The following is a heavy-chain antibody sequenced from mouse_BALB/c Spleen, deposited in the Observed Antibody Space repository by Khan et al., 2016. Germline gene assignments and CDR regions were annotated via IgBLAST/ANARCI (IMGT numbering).Heavy chain of an antibody. V-gene: IGHV1-77*01. CDR1: GYTFTDYY. CDR2: IFPGSGST. D-gene: IGHD1-2*01. J-gene: IGHJ4*01. Sequence: VQLQESGTELPRPGASVKLSCKASGYTFTDYYLHWVKQRTGQGHEWIGEIFPGSGSTYYNEKFKGKASLTADTSSSTAYMQLSSPTSEDSAVYFCARSYYGYFAMDYWGHGASVTVSS. CDR3: ARSYYGYFAMDY.